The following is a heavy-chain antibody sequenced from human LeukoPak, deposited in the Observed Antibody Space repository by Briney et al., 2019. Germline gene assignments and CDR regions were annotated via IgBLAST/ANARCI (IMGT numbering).Heavy chain of an antibody. CDR3: AKGSGTTVPRYQFDY. J-gene: IGHJ4*02. CDR2: ISGSGGST. CDR1: GFTFSSYA. V-gene: IGHV3-23*01. D-gene: IGHD4-17*01. Sequence: QSGGSLRLSCAASGFTFSSYAMSWVRQAPGKGLELVSAISGSGGSTYYAASVKGRFTISRDNDKNTLYLHMNNLRAEDTAVYYCAKGSGTTVPRYQFDYWGQGAMVTVS.